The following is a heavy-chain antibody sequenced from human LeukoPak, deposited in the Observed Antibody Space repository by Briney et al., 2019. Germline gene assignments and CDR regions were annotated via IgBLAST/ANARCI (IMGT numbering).Heavy chain of an antibody. CDR1: GFTFSSYG. CDR3: ARDHIVRGYYDILTGYHDAFDI. D-gene: IGHD3-9*01. Sequence: GRSLRLSCAASGFTFSSYGMHWVRQAPGKGLEWVAVIWYDGSNKYYADSVKGRFTISRDNSKNTLYLQMNSLRAEDTAVYYCARDHIVRGYYDILTGYHDAFDIWGQGTMVTVSS. J-gene: IGHJ3*02. V-gene: IGHV3-33*01. CDR2: IWYDGSNK.